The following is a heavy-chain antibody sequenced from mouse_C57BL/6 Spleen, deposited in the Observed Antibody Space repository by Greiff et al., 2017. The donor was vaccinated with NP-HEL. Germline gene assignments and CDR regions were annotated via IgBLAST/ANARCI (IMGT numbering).Heavy chain of an antibody. V-gene: IGHV7-3*01. CDR2: IRNKANGYTT. CDR1: GFTFTDYY. Sequence: EVKLVESGGGLVQPGGSLSLSCAASGFTFTDYYMSWVRQPPGKALEWLGFIRNKANGYTTAYSASVKGRFTIARDNSQSILYLQMNALRAEDSATYYCARSIYYYGSSYPYYAMDYWGQGTSVTVSS. CDR3: ARSIYYYGSSYPYYAMDY. J-gene: IGHJ4*01. D-gene: IGHD1-1*01.